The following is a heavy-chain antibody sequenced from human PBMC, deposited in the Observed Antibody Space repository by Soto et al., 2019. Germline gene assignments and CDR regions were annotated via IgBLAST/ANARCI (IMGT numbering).Heavy chain of an antibody. D-gene: IGHD3-22*01. CDR1: GLTFSTSI. Sequence: QVQLVESGGDLVQPGRSLRLSCAASGLTFSTSIMHWVRQTPGKGLEWIAVISGDATSKIYTDSLKGRFTISRDNSKNTLYLELNSLTAEDTGIYYCAREEDSSGHAGTFQHWSQGTLVTVSA. CDR2: ISGDATSK. J-gene: IGHJ1*01. V-gene: IGHV3-30-3*01. CDR3: AREEDSSGHAGTFQH.